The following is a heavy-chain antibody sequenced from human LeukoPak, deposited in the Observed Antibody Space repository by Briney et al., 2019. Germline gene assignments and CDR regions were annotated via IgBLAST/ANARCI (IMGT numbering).Heavy chain of an antibody. CDR1: GFTVSGNY. Sequence: PGGSLRLSCAASGFTVSGNYMSWVRQAPGKGLEWVSVIYSGGSTYYADSVKGRFTISRDNSKNTLYLQMNSLRAEDTAVYYCARARGTVTMGYYFYYMDVWGKGTTVTVSS. CDR3: ARARGTVTMGYYFYYMDV. D-gene: IGHD4-17*01. V-gene: IGHV3-53*01. J-gene: IGHJ6*03. CDR2: IYSGGST.